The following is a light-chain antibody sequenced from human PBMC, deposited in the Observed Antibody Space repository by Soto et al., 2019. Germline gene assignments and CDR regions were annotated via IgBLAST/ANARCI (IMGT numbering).Light chain of an antibody. CDR2: AS. CDR1: QSVSDSY. J-gene: IGKJ3*01. Sequence: EIGLTQSPGTLSFSPGERATLSCRASQSVSDSYLAWYQQKPGQAPRLLIYASSRATGIPDRFSGSGSGTDFTLTISRLEPEDFAVYYCQHYGTSALFGPGTKVDIK. V-gene: IGKV3-20*01. CDR3: QHYGTSAL.